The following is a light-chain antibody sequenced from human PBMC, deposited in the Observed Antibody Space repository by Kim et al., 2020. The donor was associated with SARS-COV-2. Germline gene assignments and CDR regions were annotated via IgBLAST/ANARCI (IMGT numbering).Light chain of an antibody. V-gene: IGKV3-15*01. J-gene: IGKJ2*03. CDR2: GAS. CDR1: QSITNN. CDR3: QQYNNWPLYS. Sequence: EVVMTQSPATLSVSPGERATLSCRASQSITNNLAWYQQKPGQAPRLLIYGASTRAPGIPARFSGSGSGTEFTLTISSLQSEDFTVYYCQQYNNWPLYSFGQGTKLEIK.